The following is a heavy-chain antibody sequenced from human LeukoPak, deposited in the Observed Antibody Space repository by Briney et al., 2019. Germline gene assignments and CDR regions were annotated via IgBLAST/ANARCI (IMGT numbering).Heavy chain of an antibody. Sequence: GGSLRLSCAASGFTFSNAWMSWVRQAPGKGREWVGRIKSKTDGGTTDYAAPVKGRFTISRDDSKNTLYLQMNSLKTEHTAVYYCTTNPRYCSSTSCYTVEYFQHWGQGTLVSVSS. CDR1: GFTFSNAW. CDR2: IKSKTDGGTT. D-gene: IGHD2-2*02. J-gene: IGHJ1*01. V-gene: IGHV3-15*01. CDR3: TTNPRYCSSTSCYTVEYFQH.